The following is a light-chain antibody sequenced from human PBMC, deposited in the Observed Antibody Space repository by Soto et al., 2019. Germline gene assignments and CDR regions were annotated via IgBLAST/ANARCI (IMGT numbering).Light chain of an antibody. CDR3: HQYYSYPWT. V-gene: IGKV1-8*01. CDR2: AAS. J-gene: IGKJ1*01. Sequence: AIRMTQSPSSFSASTGDRVTITCRASQGISSYLAWYQQKPGKAPKLLIYAASTLQSGVPSRFSGSGSGTDFTLTISCLPSEDFATYYCHQYYSYPWTFGQGTKVEIK. CDR1: QGISSY.